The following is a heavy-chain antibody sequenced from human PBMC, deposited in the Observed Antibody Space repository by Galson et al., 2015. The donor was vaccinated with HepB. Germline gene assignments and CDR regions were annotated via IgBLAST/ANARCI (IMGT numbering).Heavy chain of an antibody. CDR2: IIPIPAIT. Sequence: SVKVSCKASGGTFSTYAISWVRQAPGQGLEWMGRIIPIPAITNSAQNFQGRVTITADMSTNTAYMELSSLRSEDTAVYFCARDSFYDDSSASYPRGYSYHMDVWGQGTAVTVSS. D-gene: IGHD3-22*01. V-gene: IGHV1-69*04. CDR1: GGTFSTYA. J-gene: IGHJ6*02. CDR3: ARDSFYDDSSASYPRGYSYHMDV.